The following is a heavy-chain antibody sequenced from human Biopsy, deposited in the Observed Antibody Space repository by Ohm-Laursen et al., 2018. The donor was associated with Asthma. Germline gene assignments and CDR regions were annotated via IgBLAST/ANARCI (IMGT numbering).Heavy chain of an antibody. J-gene: IGHJ4*02. CDR2: INLDGREK. Sequence: SLRLSCAAFGFTFSNFWMSWVRQAPGKGLEWVANINLDGREKYNVDSVKGRFTISRDNSRNTLHLQMSSLRAEDTAVYYCAKDVFPGWELRRGPDYWGQGTLVTVSS. CDR3: AKDVFPGWELRRGPDY. D-gene: IGHD1-26*01. CDR1: GFTFSNFW. V-gene: IGHV3-7*01.